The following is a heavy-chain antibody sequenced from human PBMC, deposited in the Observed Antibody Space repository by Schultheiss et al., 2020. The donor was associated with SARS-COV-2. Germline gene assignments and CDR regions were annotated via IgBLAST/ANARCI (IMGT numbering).Heavy chain of an antibody. V-gene: IGHV4-4*07. CDR1: GGSISSYY. D-gene: IGHD6-19*01. CDR2: IYTSGST. J-gene: IGHJ6*02. CDR3: ARERGIAVAGTRDYYYYYGMDV. Sequence: GSLRLSCTVSGGSISSYYWSWIRQPAGKGLEWIGRIYTSGSTNYNPSLKSRVTMSVDTSKNQFSLKLSSVTAADTAVYYCARERGIAVAGTRDYYYYYGMDVWGQGTTVTVSS.